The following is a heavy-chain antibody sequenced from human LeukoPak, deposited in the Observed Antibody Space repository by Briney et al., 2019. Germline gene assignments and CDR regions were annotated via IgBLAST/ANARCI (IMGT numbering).Heavy chain of an antibody. Sequence: SETLSLTCSVSGSSTSSDYYWGWVRQPPGKGLEWIGSIKHRRSYYNPSLKSQVTISVDTSKNQFSLQLSSVTAADTAVYYCARVVGATSIDYWGQGILVTVSS. CDR1: GSSTSSDYY. J-gene: IGHJ4*02. CDR2: IKHRRS. D-gene: IGHD2-15*01. V-gene: IGHV4-38-2*02. CDR3: ARVVGATSIDY.